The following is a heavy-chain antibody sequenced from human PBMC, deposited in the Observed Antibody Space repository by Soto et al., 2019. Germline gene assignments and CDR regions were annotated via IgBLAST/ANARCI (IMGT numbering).Heavy chain of an antibody. D-gene: IGHD3-10*01. CDR3: ARGLWFGELLPARFDP. J-gene: IGHJ5*02. V-gene: IGHV3-30-3*01. Sequence: GGSLRLSCAASGFTFSSYAMHWVRQAPGKGLEWVAVISYDGSNKYYADSVKGRFTISRDNSKNTLYLQMNSLRAEDTAVYYCARGLWFGELLPARFDPWGQGTLVTVS. CDR2: ISYDGSNK. CDR1: GFTFSSYA.